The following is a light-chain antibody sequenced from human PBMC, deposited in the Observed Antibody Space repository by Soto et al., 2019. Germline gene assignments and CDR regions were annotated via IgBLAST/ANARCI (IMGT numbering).Light chain of an antibody. V-gene: IGKV3-11*01. CDR1: LNVNSY. Sequence: VLTQSPATLSLSPGERATLSCRASLNVNSYLAWYQQKPGQAPRLLIYDASNRAAGIPARFSGSGSGTDFTLTISSLEPEDFAIYYCQQYNNWPPFTFGQGTRLEIK. J-gene: IGKJ5*01. CDR3: QQYNNWPPFT. CDR2: DAS.